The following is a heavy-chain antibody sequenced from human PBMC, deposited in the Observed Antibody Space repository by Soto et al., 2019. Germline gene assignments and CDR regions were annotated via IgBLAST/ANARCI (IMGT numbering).Heavy chain of an antibody. D-gene: IGHD2-21*01. CDR3: ARGDREDIAVVIGVRPGEYGVDV. V-gene: IGHV3-30-3*01. J-gene: IGHJ6*02. CDR2: ISYDGGNK. CDR1: GFTFRSYA. Sequence: QVQLVESGGGVVQPGRSLRLSCAASGFTFRSYAMHWVRQAPGKGLECVAVISYDGGNKFYRDYVKGRFTISRDNFRTTLSLQVNRLRYEDTAVYYCARGDREDIAVVIGVRPGEYGVDVWGQGTTVTVSS.